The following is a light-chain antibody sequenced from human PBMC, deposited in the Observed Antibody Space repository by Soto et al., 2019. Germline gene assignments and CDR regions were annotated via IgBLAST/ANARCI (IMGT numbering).Light chain of an antibody. J-gene: IGLJ1*01. CDR3: AAWDDSLNGYV. CDR1: RSNIGSNT. V-gene: IGLV1-44*01. CDR2: DNN. Sequence: HSVLTQPPSASGTPGQRVTISCSGSRSNIGSNTVNWYRQLPGTAPKLLIYDNNQRPSGVPDRFSGSKSGTSGSLAISGLQSEDEAYYYCAAWDDSLNGYVFGAGTKVT.